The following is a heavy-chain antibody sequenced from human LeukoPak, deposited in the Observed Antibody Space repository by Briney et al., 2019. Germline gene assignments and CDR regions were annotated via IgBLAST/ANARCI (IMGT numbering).Heavy chain of an antibody. CDR1: GGSISSSGYN. D-gene: IGHD4-23*01. J-gene: IGHJ4*02. CDR3: ARGGNALDY. CDR2: LYDSGST. V-gene: IGHV4-39*01. Sequence: KSSETLSLICTVSGGSISSSGYNWDWIRQPPGKGLEWIGNLYDSGSTYYNPSLKSRVTISVDTSNNQFSLKLSSVTAADTAVYYCARGGNALDYWGQGTLVTVSS.